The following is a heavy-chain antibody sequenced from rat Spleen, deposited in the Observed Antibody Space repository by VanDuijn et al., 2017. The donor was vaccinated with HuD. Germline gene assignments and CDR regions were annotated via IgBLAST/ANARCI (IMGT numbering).Heavy chain of an antibody. CDR2: ISSGGST. CDR3: AREGYYGYNLDY. Sequence: QVQLKESGPGLVQPSQTLSLTCTVSGFSLTSYHVHWVRQPPGKGLEWIAAISSGGSTYYNSALKSRLSISRDTSKSQVFLKMNSLQTEDIATYYCAREGYYGYNLDYWGQGVMVTVSS. D-gene: IGHD1-9*01. V-gene: IGHV2S12*01. CDR1: GFSLTSYH. J-gene: IGHJ2*01.